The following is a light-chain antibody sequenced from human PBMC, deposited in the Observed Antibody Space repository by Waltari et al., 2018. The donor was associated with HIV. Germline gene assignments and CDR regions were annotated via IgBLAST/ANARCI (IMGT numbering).Light chain of an antibody. Sequence: EIVLPQSPASLSLSPGDRATLSCRASESIEHFLVWYQQKPGQAPRLLIYDASKRASDIPTRFTGSGFGTDFTLTIDSLEAEDVALYFCQQRRAFPPTFGGGSKVE. J-gene: IGKJ4*01. CDR3: QQRRAFPPT. V-gene: IGKV3-11*01. CDR2: DAS. CDR1: ESIEHF.